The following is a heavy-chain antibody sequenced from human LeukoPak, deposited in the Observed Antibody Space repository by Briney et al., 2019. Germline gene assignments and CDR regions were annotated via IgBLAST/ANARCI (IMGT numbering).Heavy chain of an antibody. J-gene: IGHJ4*02. V-gene: IGHV3-48*03. CDR3: ASTGFLEWLYFDY. Sequence: PGGSLRLSCAVSGFTFSSYEMNWVRQAPGKGLEWLSYISSSGRTFYYADSVKGRFTISRDNAKNSLYLQMNSLRAEDTAVYYCASTGFLEWLYFDYWGQGTLVTVSS. CDR1: GFTFSSYE. CDR2: ISSSGRTF. D-gene: IGHD3-3*01.